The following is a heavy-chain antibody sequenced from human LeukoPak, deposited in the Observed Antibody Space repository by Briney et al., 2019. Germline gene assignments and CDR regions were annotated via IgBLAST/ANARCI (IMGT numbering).Heavy chain of an antibody. J-gene: IGHJ4*02. CDR3: ARDPYGYCSGGSCYHFDY. CDR2: ISSGSGYI. D-gene: IGHD2-15*01. Sequence: GGSLRLSCEASGFTFSGYAMSWVRQALGMGLEWVSSISSGSGYIYYADSVKGRFTISRDNAKNSLYLQMNSLRAEDTAVYYCARDPYGYCSGGSCYHFDYWGQGTLVTVSS. CDR1: GFTFSGYA. V-gene: IGHV3-21*01.